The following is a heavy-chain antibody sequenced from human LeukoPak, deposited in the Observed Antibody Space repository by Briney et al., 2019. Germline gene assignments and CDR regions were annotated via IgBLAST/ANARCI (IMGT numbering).Heavy chain of an antibody. J-gene: IGHJ4*02. CDR1: GGSISSGGYY. Sequence: TLSLTCTVSGGSISSGGYYWSWIRQHPGKGLKWFGYIYYSGSTYYNPSLKSRVTISVDTSKNQFSLKLSSVTDADTAVYYCAREKRHISWIQLWQIDDWGQGTLVTVSS. CDR2: IYYSGST. V-gene: IGHV4-31*03. CDR3: AREKRHISWIQLWQIDD. D-gene: IGHD5-18*01.